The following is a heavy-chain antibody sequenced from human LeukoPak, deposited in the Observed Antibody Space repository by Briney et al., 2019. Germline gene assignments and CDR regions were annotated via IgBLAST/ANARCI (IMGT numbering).Heavy chain of an antibody. CDR2: ISSDGDSA. D-gene: IGHD4-17*01. J-gene: IGHJ4*02. CDR3: ARDRGYGDYLNYFDY. CDR1: GFTFSDSA. V-gene: IGHV3-64*01. Sequence: GGSLKLSCVASGFTFSDSAIHWVRQSSGKGLEYVSAISSDGDSAYYANSVKGRFTISRDNSKNTLYLQMGSLRAEDTAVYYCARDRGYGDYLNYFDYWGQGTLVTVSS.